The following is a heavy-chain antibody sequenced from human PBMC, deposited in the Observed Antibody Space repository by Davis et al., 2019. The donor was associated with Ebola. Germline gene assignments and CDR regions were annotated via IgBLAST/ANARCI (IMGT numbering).Heavy chain of an antibody. D-gene: IGHD2/OR15-2a*01. V-gene: IGHV4-31*03. Sequence: LRLSCTVSGGSISSGGYYWSWIRQHPGKGLEWIGYIYYSGSTYYNPSLKSRVTISVDTSKDQFSLKLSSVTAADTAVYYCARALQNYGMDVWGQGTTVTVSS. J-gene: IGHJ6*02. CDR3: ARALQNYGMDV. CDR1: GGSISSGGYY. CDR2: IYYSGST.